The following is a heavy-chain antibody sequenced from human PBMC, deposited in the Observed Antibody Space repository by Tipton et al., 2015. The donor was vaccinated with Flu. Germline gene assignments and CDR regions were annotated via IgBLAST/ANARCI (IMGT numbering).Heavy chain of an antibody. D-gene: IGHD1-26*01. Sequence: TLSLTCNVFGGSIDTGGYYWAWIRQSPGKGLEWIGEINQSGRPNYNPSLKNRVTISVDTSKNQFSLSLTSVTAADTAMYYCARGSWEVRFDPWGQGTLVTVSS. J-gene: IGHJ5*02. CDR3: ARGSWEVRFDP. CDR2: INQSGRP. V-gene: IGHV4-34*01. CDR1: GGSIDTGGYY.